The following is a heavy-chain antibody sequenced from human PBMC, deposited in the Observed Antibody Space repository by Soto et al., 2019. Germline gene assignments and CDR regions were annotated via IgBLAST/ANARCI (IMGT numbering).Heavy chain of an antibody. CDR2: IDYNGVT. CDR3: ARERNGDYYDSSGYFGYGMDV. J-gene: IGHJ6*02. Sequence: SETLSLTCTVSGGSIYRSGYYWGWIRQPPGRGLEWIGNIDYNGVTYSNPSLKSRVTIARDTSKNQFSLKLSSVTAADTAVYYCARERNGDYYDSSGYFGYGMDVWGQGTTVTVSS. D-gene: IGHD3-22*01. CDR1: GGSIYRSGYY. V-gene: IGHV4-39*07.